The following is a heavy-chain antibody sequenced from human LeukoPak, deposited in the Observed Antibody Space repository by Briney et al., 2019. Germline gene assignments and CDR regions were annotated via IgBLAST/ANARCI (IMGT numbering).Heavy chain of an antibody. J-gene: IGHJ5*02. CDR1: GGSISIYY. D-gene: IGHD2-15*01. CDR3: ARLMDGSSNWFHP. CDR2: IYYSGST. V-gene: IGHV4-59*08. Sequence: SETLSLTCTVSGGSISIYYWSWIRQPPGKGLEWIGYIYYSGSTNYNPSLKSRVTISVDTSKSQFYLQVSSLTAADTAVYYCARLMDGSSNWFHPWGQGTLVTVSS.